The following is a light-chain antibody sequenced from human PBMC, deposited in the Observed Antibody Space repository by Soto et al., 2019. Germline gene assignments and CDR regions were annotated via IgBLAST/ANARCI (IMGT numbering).Light chain of an antibody. J-gene: IGKJ4*01. CDR1: RALTNH. CDR3: QQNYITPLT. CDR2: AAS. Sequence: VQLTQSPSPLSTPVEDRGSISCCAIRALTNHLNWYQQKPGKAPILLVYAASTLETRVPSSFSGSGSGTHFTLTIDNLQPEDVATYFCQQNYITPLTFGEGTKVDIK. V-gene: IGKV1-39*01.